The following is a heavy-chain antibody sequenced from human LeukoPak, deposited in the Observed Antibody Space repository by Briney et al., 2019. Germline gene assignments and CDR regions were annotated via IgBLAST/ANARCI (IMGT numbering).Heavy chain of an antibody. V-gene: IGHV3-30-3*01. CDR1: GFTFSSYA. J-gene: IGHJ4*02. CDR2: ISYDGSNK. CDR3: ARDPTQGDY. Sequence: PGGSLRLSCAASGFTFSSYAMHWVRQAPGKGLEWVAVISYDGSNKYYADSVKGRFTISRDNAKNSLYLQMNSLRAEDTAVYYCARDPTQGDYWGQGTLVTVSS.